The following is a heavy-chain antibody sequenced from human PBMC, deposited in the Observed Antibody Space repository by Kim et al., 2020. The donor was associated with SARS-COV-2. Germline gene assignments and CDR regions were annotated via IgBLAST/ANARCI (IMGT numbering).Heavy chain of an antibody. CDR2: INPNSGGT. J-gene: IGHJ6*02. V-gene: IGHV1-2*04. D-gene: IGHD5-12*01. CDR1: GYTFTGYY. Sequence: ASVKVSCKASGYTFTGYYMHWVRQAPGQGLEWMGWINPNSGGTNYAQKFQGWVTMTRDTSISTAYMELSRLRSDDTAVYYCARVYSGYNTPFYYGMDVWGQGTTVTVSS. CDR3: ARVYSGYNTPFYYGMDV.